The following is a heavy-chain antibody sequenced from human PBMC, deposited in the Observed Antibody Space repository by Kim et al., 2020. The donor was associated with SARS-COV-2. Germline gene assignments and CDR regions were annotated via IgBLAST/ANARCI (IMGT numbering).Heavy chain of an antibody. V-gene: IGHV1-46*01. CDR3: AGSSGYHLTGY. CDR1: GYTLGSFY. CDR2: INPSGDSR. Sequence: ASVKVSCKASGYTLGSFYIHWVRQAPGQGLEWMGLINPSGDSRNYAQKFQGRVTMTRDTSTSAGYMELSSLRSEDTAVYYCAGSSGYHLTGYWGQGTLVTVSS. D-gene: IGHD3-22*01. J-gene: IGHJ4*02.